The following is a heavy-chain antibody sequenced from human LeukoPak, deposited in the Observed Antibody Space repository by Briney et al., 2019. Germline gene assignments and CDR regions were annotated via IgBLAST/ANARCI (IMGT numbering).Heavy chain of an antibody. V-gene: IGHV4-59*08. Sequence: SETLSLTCTVSGGSISGSYWDWIRQSPGKGLEWLGYVYYTGRTNYNPSLKSRLTMSVDTSTNQFSLRLSSVTAADTAVYYCAKNSGWYKRSYWGQGTLVTVSS. D-gene: IGHD6-19*01. CDR2: VYYTGRT. CDR1: GGSISGSY. J-gene: IGHJ4*02. CDR3: AKNSGWYKRSY.